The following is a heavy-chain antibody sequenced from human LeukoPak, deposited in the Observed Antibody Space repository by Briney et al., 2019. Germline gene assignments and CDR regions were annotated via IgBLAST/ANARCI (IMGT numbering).Heavy chain of an antibody. CDR3: ARVRYCSSTTCRGAFDI. CDR2: TRNKANSYTT. D-gene: IGHD2-2*01. CDR1: GLTFSDHY. V-gene: IGHV3-72*01. J-gene: IGHJ3*02. Sequence: PGGSLRLSCAASGLTFSDHYMDWVRQAPGKGLEWVGRTRNKANSYTTEYAASVKDRFTISRDDSEKSLYLQMNSLKTEDTAVYYCARVRYCSSTTCRGAFDIWGQGTMVTVSS.